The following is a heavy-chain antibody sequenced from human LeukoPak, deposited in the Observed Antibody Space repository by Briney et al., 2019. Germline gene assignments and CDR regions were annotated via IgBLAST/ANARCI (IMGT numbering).Heavy chain of an antibody. V-gene: IGHV4-59*12. CDR3: ARERYYYDSNGYPTYSDY. CDR2: IYYSGST. D-gene: IGHD3-22*01. J-gene: IGHJ4*02. Sequence: SETLSLTCTVSGDSISSYYWSWIRQPPGKELEWIGYIYYSGSTNYNPSLKSRVTISIDTSKNQFSLNLISVTAADTAVYYCARERYYYDSNGYPTYSDYWGQGTLVTVSS. CDR1: GDSISSYY.